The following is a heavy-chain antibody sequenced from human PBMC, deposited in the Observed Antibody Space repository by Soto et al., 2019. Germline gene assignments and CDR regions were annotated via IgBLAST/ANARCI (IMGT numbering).Heavy chain of an antibody. J-gene: IGHJ3*02. Sequence: QVQLQQWGAGLLKPSETLSLTCAVYGGSVNSGNYYWSWIRQPPGKGLEWIGEMSHSGGTHFNPSLKRRVTISVDTSRNQFSLKMSSVTAADTALYYCARVERGTATTVVDAFDIWGPGTRVTVSS. V-gene: IGHV4-34*01. D-gene: IGHD1-1*01. CDR1: GGSVNSGNYY. CDR3: ARVERGTATTVVDAFDI. CDR2: MSHSGGT.